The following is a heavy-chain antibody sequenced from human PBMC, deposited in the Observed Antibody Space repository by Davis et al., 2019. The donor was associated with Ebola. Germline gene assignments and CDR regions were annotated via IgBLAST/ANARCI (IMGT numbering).Heavy chain of an antibody. CDR3: AKDLPPKSTGPYYYYYYGMDV. V-gene: IGHV3-23*01. Sequence: PGGSLRLSCAASGFTFSSYAMSWVRQAPGKGLEWVSAISGSGGSTYYADSVKGRFTISRDNSKNTLYLQMNSLRAEDTAVYYCAKDLPPKSTGPYYYYYYGMDVWGQGTTVTVSS. CDR1: GFTFSSYA. J-gene: IGHJ6*02. CDR2: ISGSGGST.